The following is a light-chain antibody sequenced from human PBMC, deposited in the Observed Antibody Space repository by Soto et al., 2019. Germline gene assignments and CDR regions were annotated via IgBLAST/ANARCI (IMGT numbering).Light chain of an antibody. J-gene: IGLJ2*01. CDR1: DSNIGSNT. CDR3: AAWDDSLNGAL. CDR2: NDD. V-gene: IGLV1-44*01. Sequence: QSVLTQAPSVSGTPGQRVTISCSGSDSNIGSNTLNWYQQFPGTTPKLLIHNDDQRPSGVPDRFSGSKSGTSGSLAISGLQSEDEADYYCAAWDDSLNGALFGGGTKLTV.